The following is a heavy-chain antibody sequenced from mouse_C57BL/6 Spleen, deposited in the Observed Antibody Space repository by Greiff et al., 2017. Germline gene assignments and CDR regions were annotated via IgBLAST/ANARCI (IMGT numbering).Heavy chain of an antibody. D-gene: IGHD1-1*01. V-gene: IGHV1-74*01. CDR1: GYTFTSYW. J-gene: IGHJ4*01. CDR2: IHPSDSDT. Sequence: VQLKQPGAELVKPGASVKVSCKASGYTFTSYWMHWVKQRPGQGLEWIGRIHPSDSDTNYNQKFKGKATLTVDKSYSTAYMQLSSLTSEDSAVYYCAIEVVAEDYAMDYWGQGTSVTVSS. CDR3: AIEVVAEDYAMDY.